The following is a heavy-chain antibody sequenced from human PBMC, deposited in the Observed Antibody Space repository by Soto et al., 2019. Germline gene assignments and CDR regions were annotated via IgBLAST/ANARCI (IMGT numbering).Heavy chain of an antibody. CDR1: GGTFSSYA. V-gene: IGHV1-69*06. CDR2: IIPIFGTA. CDR3: ARRGGCSSTSCDHRMDV. D-gene: IGHD2-2*01. Sequence: QVQLVQSGAEVKKPGSSVKVSCKASGGTFSSYAISWVRQAPVQGLVWMGGIIPIFGTANYAQKFQGRVTITADKSTSSAYMELSSLRSEDTAGYYCARRGGCSSTSCDHRMDVWGQGTTVTVSS. J-gene: IGHJ6*02.